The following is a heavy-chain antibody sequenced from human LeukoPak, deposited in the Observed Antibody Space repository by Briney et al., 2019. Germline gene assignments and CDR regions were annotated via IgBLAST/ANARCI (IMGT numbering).Heavy chain of an antibody. J-gene: IGHJ4*02. CDR2: ISGSGGST. V-gene: IGHV3-23*01. CDR3: AKAVYGDFGPDY. D-gene: IGHD4-17*01. CDR1: GFTFNSYA. Sequence: PGGSLRLSCAASGFTFNSYAINWVRQAPGEGLEWVSAISGSGGSTYYADSVKGRFTISRDNSKNTLSLQLNSLRAEDTAVYYCAKAVYGDFGPDYWGQGTLVTVSS.